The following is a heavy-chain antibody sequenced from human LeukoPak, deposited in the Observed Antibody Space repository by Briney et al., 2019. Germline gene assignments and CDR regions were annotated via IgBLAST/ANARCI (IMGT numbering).Heavy chain of an antibody. D-gene: IGHD6-13*01. CDR2: INPNSGAT. V-gene: IGHV1-2*02. CDR1: GYTFTGYY. CDR3: ARGPHIAAAGTGPQTY. Sequence: GASVKVSCNTSGYTFTGYYLHWVRQAPGQGLEWMGWINPNSGATDYAQRFQGRVIMTRDTSISTAYMELNSLTSDDTAVYFCARGPHIAAAGTGPQTYWGQGTLVTVSS. J-gene: IGHJ4*02.